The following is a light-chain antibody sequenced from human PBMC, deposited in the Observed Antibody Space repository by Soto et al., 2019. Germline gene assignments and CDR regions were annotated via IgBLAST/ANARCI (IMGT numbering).Light chain of an antibody. CDR3: QQYGDSPIT. CDR1: QSVGSSY. V-gene: IGKV3-20*01. CDR2: DAS. Sequence: ELVLTQSPGTLSLCPGERATLSCRVSQSVGSSYLAWYQQKPGQAPRLLIYDASSRATGIPDRFSGSGSGTDFTLTITRLEPEDFAVYYCQQYGDSPITFGQGTRLEIK. J-gene: IGKJ5*01.